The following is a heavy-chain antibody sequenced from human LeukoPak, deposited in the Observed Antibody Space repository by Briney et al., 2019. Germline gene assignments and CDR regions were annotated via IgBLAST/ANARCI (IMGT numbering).Heavy chain of an antibody. CDR1: GFTFNSYG. V-gene: IGHV3-33*06. J-gene: IGHJ4*02. CDR2: IWSDGTEK. D-gene: IGHD4-11*01. Sequence: GGSLILSCAASGFTFNSYGMLWVRQAPGKGLEWVAVIWSDGTEKYYADSVKGRFAISRDDSNKMVYLQMNSPRVEDTAVYYCAKDIERGFDYTNSLDYWGQGTLVTVSS. CDR3: AKDIERGFDYTNSLDY.